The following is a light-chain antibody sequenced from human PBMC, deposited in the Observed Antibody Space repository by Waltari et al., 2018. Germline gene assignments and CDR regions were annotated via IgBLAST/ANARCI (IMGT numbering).Light chain of an antibody. V-gene: IGKV1-5*03. J-gene: IGKJ1*01. CDR3: QQYNNYVAT. Sequence: DIQMTQSPSTLSASIGDRVTITCRASQSITNWLAWYQQKPGKAPKLLIYKASTLESLVPSRFSGSGSGTEFTLTISSLQPDDFATYYCQQYNNYVATFGQGTKVEIK. CDR1: QSITNW. CDR2: KAS.